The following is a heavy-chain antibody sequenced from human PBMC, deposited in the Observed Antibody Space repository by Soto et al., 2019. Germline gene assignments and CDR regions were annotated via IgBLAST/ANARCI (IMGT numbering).Heavy chain of an antibody. CDR2: IIPIFGTA. CDR1: GGTFSSYA. D-gene: IGHD3-10*01. V-gene: IGHV1-69*01. Sequence: QVQLVQSGAEVKKPGSSVKVSCKASGGTFSSYAISWVRQAPGQGLEWMGGIIPIFGTANYAQKFQGRVTITADESTSTAYMELSSLRSEDSAVYYCARDHYGSGSYYNRYYYYGMDVWGQGTTVTLSS. CDR3: ARDHYGSGSYYNRYYYYGMDV. J-gene: IGHJ6*02.